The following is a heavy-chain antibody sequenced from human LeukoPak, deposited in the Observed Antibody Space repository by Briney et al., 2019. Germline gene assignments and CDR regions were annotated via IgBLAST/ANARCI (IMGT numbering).Heavy chain of an antibody. D-gene: IGHD6-19*01. Sequence: PGGSLRLSCAVSGIPFSSHWMDWVRQAPGKGLEWVAIINPDGSVINHADSVKGRFSISRDNARNSLFLQMNSLRAEDTAVYYCTSGWSAAFDNWGQGTLVSVSS. CDR2: INPDGSVI. CDR1: GIPFSSHW. V-gene: IGHV3-7*01. J-gene: IGHJ4*02. CDR3: TSGWSAAFDN.